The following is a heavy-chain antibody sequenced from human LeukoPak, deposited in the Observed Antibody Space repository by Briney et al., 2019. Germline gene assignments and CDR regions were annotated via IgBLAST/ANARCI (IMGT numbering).Heavy chain of an antibody. Sequence: ASVKVSCKASGYTFTSYDINWVRQATGQGLERMGWMNPNSGNTGYAQKFQGRVTMTRNTSISTAYMELSSLRSEDTAVYYCARELMVRGEGAFDIWGQGTMVTVSS. CDR2: MNPNSGNT. D-gene: IGHD3-10*01. CDR3: ARELMVRGEGAFDI. CDR1: GYTFTSYD. V-gene: IGHV1-8*01. J-gene: IGHJ3*02.